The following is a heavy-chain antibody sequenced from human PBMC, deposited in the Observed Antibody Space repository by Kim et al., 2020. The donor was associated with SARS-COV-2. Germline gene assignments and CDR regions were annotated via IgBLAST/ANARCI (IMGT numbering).Heavy chain of an antibody. J-gene: IGHJ4*02. D-gene: IGHD6-19*01. CDR3: ARHSSGWYDFDY. V-gene: IGHV4-59*08. Sequence: NYNPSLKSRVTISVDTSKNQFSLKLSSVTAADTAVYYCARHSSGWYDFDYWGQGTLVTVSS.